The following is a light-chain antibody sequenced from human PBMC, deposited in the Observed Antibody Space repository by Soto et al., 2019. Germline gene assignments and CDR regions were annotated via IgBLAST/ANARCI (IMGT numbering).Light chain of an antibody. CDR3: QQLNSYPALT. Sequence: IQLTQSPSSLSASVGDRVTITCRASQGISSYLAWYQQKPGKAPKLLIYAASTLQSGVPSRFSGSGSGTDFPLPISSLQPEDFATYYCQQLNSYPALTFGGGTKVEIK. V-gene: IGKV1-9*01. CDR1: QGISSY. J-gene: IGKJ4*01. CDR2: AAS.